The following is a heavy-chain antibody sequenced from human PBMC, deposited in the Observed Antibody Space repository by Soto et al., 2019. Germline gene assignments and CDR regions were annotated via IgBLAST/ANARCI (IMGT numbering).Heavy chain of an antibody. V-gene: IGHV1-69*13. CDR2: IIPIFGTA. J-gene: IGHJ3*02. CDR1: GGTFSSYA. D-gene: IGHD3-16*02. CDR3: ARDNRLADVLSGAFDI. Sequence: ASVKVSCKASGGTFSSYAISWVRQAPGQGLEWMGGIIPIFGTANYAQKFQGRVTITADESTSTAYMELSSLRSEDTAVYYCARDNRLADVLSGAFDIWGQGTMVTVSS.